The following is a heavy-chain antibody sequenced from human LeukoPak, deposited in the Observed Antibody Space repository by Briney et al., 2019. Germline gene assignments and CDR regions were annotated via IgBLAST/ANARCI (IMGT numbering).Heavy chain of an antibody. CDR2: MNPNSGNT. Sequence: ASVKVSCKASGYTFTSYDINWVRQATGQGLEWMGWMNPNSGNTGYAQKFQGRVSMTRNTPISTAYMELSSLRSEDTAVYYCARDYSRPSRYSGSYYGTALAYWGQGTLVTVSS. CDR3: ARDYSRPSRYSGSYYGTALAY. V-gene: IGHV1-8*01. D-gene: IGHD1-26*01. CDR1: GYTFTSYD. J-gene: IGHJ4*02.